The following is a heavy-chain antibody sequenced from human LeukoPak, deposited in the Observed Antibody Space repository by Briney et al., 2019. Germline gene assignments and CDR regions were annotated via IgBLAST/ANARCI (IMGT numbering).Heavy chain of an antibody. Sequence: GGSLRLSCAASGFTFSSYSMNWVRQGPGKGLEWVSGINWNGGSTGYGDSVKGRFTISRDNAKNSLYLQMNSLRVEDTALYYCVKDRGRNGWYGDYWGQGTLVTVSS. D-gene: IGHD5-24*01. CDR3: VKDRGRNGWYGDY. V-gene: IGHV3-20*04. J-gene: IGHJ4*02. CDR1: GFTFSSYS. CDR2: INWNGGST.